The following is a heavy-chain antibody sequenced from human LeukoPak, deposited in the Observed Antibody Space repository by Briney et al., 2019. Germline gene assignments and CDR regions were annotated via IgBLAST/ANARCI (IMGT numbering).Heavy chain of an antibody. CDR2: IYYIGST. J-gene: IGHJ4*02. CDR3: AGSLPPDFWISPDY. Sequence: SETLSLTCTVSGGSISCYYWSWLRQPPGKGLEWIGYIYYIGSTNYNPSLKSRVTISVDTSKNQFSLKLSSRTASDPAVYYCAGSLPPDFWISPDYWGRGTLVTVSS. CDR1: GGSISCYY. D-gene: IGHD3/OR15-3a*01. V-gene: IGHV4-59*01.